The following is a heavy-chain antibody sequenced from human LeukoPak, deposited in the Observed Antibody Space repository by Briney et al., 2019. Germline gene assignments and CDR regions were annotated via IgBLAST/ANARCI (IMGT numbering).Heavy chain of an antibody. J-gene: IGHJ4*02. CDR2: IYYSGST. V-gene: IGHV4-31*03. D-gene: IGHD5-18*01. CDR1: GGSISSGGYY. CDR3: ARASWIQLVDY. Sequence: SQTLSLTCTVSGGSISSGGYYWSWIRQHPGKGLEWIGYIYYSGSTYYNPSLKSRVTISVDTSKNQFSLKLSSVTAADTAVYYCARASWIQLVDYWGQGTLVTVSS.